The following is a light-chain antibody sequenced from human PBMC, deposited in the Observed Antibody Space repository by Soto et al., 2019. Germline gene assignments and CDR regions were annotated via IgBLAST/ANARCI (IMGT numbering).Light chain of an antibody. CDR2: KAS. J-gene: IGKJ1*01. CDR1: QSISSW. V-gene: IGKV1-5*03. Sequence: DIQMTQSPSTLSASVGDRVTITCRASQSISSWLAWYRQKPGKAPKLLINKASSLESGVPSRFSGSGSGTEFTLTISSLQPEDSATYYCLQNNRYPWTFGQGTKV. CDR3: LQNNRYPWT.